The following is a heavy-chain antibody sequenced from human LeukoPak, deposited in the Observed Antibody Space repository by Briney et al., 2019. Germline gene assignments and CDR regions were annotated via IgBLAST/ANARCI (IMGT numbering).Heavy chain of an antibody. Sequence: GGSLRLSCAASGFTFSSYSMNWVRQAPGKGLEWVSSISSSSSYIYYADSVKGRFTISRDNVKDSLYLQMNSLRAEDTAVYYCARTTPSDQSFDYWGQGTLVTVSS. CDR3: ARTTPSDQSFDY. CDR2: ISSSSSYI. J-gene: IGHJ4*02. V-gene: IGHV3-21*01. D-gene: IGHD1-14*01. CDR1: GFTFSSYS.